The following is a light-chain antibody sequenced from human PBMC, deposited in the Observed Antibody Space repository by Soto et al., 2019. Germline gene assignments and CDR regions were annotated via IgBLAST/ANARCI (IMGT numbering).Light chain of an antibody. V-gene: IGKV3-15*01. CDR1: QSISNN. J-gene: IGKJ1*01. CDR2: DAS. Sequence: VMTQAPATLSVSPGDRATLSCRASQSISNNLAWYQQKPGQAPRLLIYDASTRATGMPARFSGSGSGTEFTLTISSLQSEDFAVYYCQQYNNWPRTFGQGTKVDIK. CDR3: QQYNNWPRT.